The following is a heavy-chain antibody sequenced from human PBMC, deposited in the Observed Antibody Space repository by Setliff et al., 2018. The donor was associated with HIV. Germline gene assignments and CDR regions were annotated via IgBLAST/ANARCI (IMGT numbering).Heavy chain of an antibody. D-gene: IGHD6-19*01. CDR3: ARVSGYSSGWYAFAPSKAAFDI. J-gene: IGHJ3*02. CDR1: GYTFTGYY. Sequence: ASVKVSCKASGYTFTGYYMHWVRQAPGQGLEWMGWINPNSGGTNYAQKFQGRVTMTRDTSISTAYMELSRLRSDDTAVYYCARVSGYSSGWYAFAPSKAAFDIWGQGTMVTVS. CDR2: INPNSGGT. V-gene: IGHV1-2*02.